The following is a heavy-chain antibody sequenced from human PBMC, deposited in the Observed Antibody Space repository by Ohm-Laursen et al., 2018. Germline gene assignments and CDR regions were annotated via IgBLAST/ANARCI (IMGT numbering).Heavy chain of an antibody. V-gene: IGHV4-59*01. Sequence: TLSLTCTVSGGSITNYFWIWVRQPPGKGLESIAYIDYSGTTNYNPSLKSRVSMSLDTSKNQFSLRLTSVNAADTAVYYCARLRFGTSWYEGYNWLDPWGQGTLVTVSS. D-gene: IGHD6-13*01. CDR3: ARLRFGTSWYEGYNWLDP. CDR2: IDYSGTT. J-gene: IGHJ5*02. CDR1: GGSITNYF.